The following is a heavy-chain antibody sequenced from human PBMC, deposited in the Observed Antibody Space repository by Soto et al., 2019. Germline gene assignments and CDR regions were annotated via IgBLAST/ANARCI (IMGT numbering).Heavy chain of an antibody. CDR2: INHSGST. V-gene: IGHV4-34*01. CDR3: ASAGISAPGYY. CDR1: GGSFSGYY. Sequence: ETLSLTCAVYGGSFSGYYWSWIRQPPGKGLEWIGEINHSGSTNYNPSLKSRVTISVDTSKNQFSLKLSSVTAADTAVYYCASAGISAPGYYWGQGTLVTVSS. J-gene: IGHJ4*02.